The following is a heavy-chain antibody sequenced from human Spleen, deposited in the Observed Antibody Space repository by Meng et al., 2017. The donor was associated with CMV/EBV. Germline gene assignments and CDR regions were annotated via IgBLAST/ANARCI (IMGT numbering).Heavy chain of an antibody. J-gene: IGHJ4*02. CDR1: GGSLSGYY. CDR2: INHSGST. V-gene: IGHV4-34*01. Sequence: GSLRLSCAVYGGSLSGYYWSWIRQPPGKGLEWIGEINHSGSTNYNPSLKSRVTISVDTSKNQFSLKLSSVTAADTAVYYCARSTYSSSWYALDYWGQGTLVTVSS. CDR3: ARSTYSSSWYALDY. D-gene: IGHD6-13*01.